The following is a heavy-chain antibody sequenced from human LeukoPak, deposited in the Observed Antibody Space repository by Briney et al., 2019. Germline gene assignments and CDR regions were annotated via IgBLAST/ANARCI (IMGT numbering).Heavy chain of an antibody. V-gene: IGHV1-24*01. CDR3: ARVVKYRSGPLTDLLPYYFDY. CDR2: FDPEDGET. Sequence: ASVKVSCKVSGYTLTELSIHWVRQAPGKGLEWMGGFDPEDGETIYAQKFQGRVTITRDTSASTAYMELSSLRSEDMAVYYCARVVKYRSGPLTDLLPYYFDYWGQGTLVTVSS. CDR1: GYTLTELS. J-gene: IGHJ4*02. D-gene: IGHD6-19*01.